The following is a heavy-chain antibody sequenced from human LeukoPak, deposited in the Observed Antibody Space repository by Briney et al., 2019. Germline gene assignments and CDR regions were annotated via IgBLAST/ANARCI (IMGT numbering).Heavy chain of an antibody. CDR3: AELGITMIGGV. CDR1: GFTFSAYW. V-gene: IGHV3-7*01. CDR2: INEGGNSK. J-gene: IGHJ6*04. Sequence: PGGSLRLSCAASGFTFSAYWMTWVRQAPGKGLEWVANINEGGNSKYYVDPVRGRFTISRDNAKNSLYLQMNSLRAEDTAVYYCAELGITMIGGVWGKGTTVTISS. D-gene: IGHD3-10*02.